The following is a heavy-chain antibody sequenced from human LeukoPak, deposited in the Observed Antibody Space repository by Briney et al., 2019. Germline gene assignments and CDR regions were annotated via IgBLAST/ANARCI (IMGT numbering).Heavy chain of an antibody. CDR3: AKEYYAKYYFDY. CDR2: ISYDGSNK. V-gene: IGHV3-30*18. Sequence: GGSLRLSCAASGFTFSSYGMHWVRQAPGEGLEWVAVISYDGSNKYSADSVKGRFTISRDNSKNTLYLQMNSLRAEDTAVYYCAKEYYAKYYFDYWGQGTLVTVSS. D-gene: IGHD3-10*01. J-gene: IGHJ4*02. CDR1: GFTFSSYG.